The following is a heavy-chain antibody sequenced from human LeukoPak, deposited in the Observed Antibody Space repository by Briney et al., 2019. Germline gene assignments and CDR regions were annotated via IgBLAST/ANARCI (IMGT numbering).Heavy chain of an antibody. CDR3: ARDRERYSSGYYTPLGY. V-gene: IGHV3-30-3*01. CDR2: ISYDGSNK. J-gene: IGHJ4*02. Sequence: GGSLRLSCAASGFTFSSYAMHWVRQAPGKGLEWVAVISYDGSNKYYADSVKGRFTISRDNSKNTLYLQMNSLRAEDTAVYYCARDRERYSSGYYTPLGYWGQGTLVTVSS. CDR1: GFTFSSYA. D-gene: IGHD3-22*01.